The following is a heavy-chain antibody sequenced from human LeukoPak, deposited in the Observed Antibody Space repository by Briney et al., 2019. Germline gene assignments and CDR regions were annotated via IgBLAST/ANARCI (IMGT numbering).Heavy chain of an antibody. CDR2: ISYNGSNK. D-gene: IGHD3-3*02. CDR3: AKDQHLRVFPYYYYMDV. V-gene: IGHV3-30*18. J-gene: IGHJ6*03. CDR1: CFTFSSYE. Sequence: AGGSPRPSRAASCFTFSSYEKNRVRPAPGKGLEWVGGISYNGSNKYYADSVKGRFTISRDNSKNTLYLQMNSLRAEDTAVYYCAKDQHLRVFPYYYYMDVWGKGTTVTVSS.